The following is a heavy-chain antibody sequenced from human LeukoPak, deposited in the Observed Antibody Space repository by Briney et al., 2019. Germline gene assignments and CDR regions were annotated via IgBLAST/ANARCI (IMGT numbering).Heavy chain of an antibody. V-gene: IGHV3-69-1*01. CDR1: GLTFSDYS. D-gene: IGHD3-3*01. CDR2: ISRSSNT. CDR3: ARGREDNSYDFWSGSHAPDR. Sequence: GGSLRLSCAVSGLTFSDYSMNWFRQAPGKGLEWVSSISRSSNTYYADSVRGRFTISRDNAKNSLYLQMNSLRAEDTALYYCARGREDNSYDFWSGSHAPDRWGQGTLVTVSS. J-gene: IGHJ5*02.